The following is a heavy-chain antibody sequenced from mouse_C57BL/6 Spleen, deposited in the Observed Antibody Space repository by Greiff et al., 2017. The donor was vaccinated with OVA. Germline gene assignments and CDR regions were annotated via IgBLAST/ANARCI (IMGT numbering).Heavy chain of an antibody. CDR1: GYTFTSYW. Sequence: QVQLQQPGAELVKPGASVKLSCKASGYTFTSYWITWVKQRPGQGLEWIGDLYPGSGSTNYNEKFKSKATLTVDTSSSTAYMQLSSLTSEDSAVYYCARHDYGSGYGEFDVWGTGTTVTVSA. V-gene: IGHV1-55*01. CDR3: ARHDYGSGYGEFDV. D-gene: IGHD1-1*01. CDR2: LYPGSGST. J-gene: IGHJ1*03.